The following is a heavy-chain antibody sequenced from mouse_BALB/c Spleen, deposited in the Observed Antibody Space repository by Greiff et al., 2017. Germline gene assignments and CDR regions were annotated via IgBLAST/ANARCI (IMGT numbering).Heavy chain of an antibody. CDR3: AREGLLRLRFAY. V-gene: IGHV2-9*02. Sequence: VQLVESGPGLVAPSQSLSITCTVSGFSLTSYGVHWVRQPPGKGLEWLGVIWAGGSTNYNSALMSRLSISKDNSKSQVFLKMNSLQTDDTAMYYFAREGLLRLRFAYWGQGTLVTVSA. CDR2: IWAGGST. D-gene: IGHD1-2*01. CDR1: GFSLTSYG. J-gene: IGHJ3*01.